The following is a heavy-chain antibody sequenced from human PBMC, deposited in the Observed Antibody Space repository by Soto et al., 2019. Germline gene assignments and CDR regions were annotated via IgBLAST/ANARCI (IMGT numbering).Heavy chain of an antibody. J-gene: IGHJ6*02. D-gene: IGHD3-3*01. CDR2: IWYDGSNK. CDR3: ARSSPDTRSYGMDV. CDR1: GFTFSSYG. Sequence: GGSLRLSCAASGFTFSSYGMHWVRQAPGKGLEWVAVIWYDGSNKYYADSVKGRFTISRDNSKNTLYLQMNSLRAEDTAVYYCARSSPDTRSYGMDVWGQGTTVTVSS. V-gene: IGHV3-33*01.